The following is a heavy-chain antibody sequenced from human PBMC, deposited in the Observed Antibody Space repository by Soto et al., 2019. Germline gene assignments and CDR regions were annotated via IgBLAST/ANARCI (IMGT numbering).Heavy chain of an antibody. J-gene: IGHJ3*01. D-gene: IGHD3-22*01. CDR1: GFSFSNYG. Sequence: VQLVESGGGVVQPGRSLRLSCEGSGFSFSNYGIHWVRQAPGKGLEWVAVISHDGNSHHLADSVRGRFTISRDNSKNTVFLHMTSLRREDSAVYHCVKAQERSAQYFAVVITAFDFWGQGTMVTVSS. CDR2: ISHDGNSH. V-gene: IGHV3-30*18. CDR3: VKAQERSAQYFAVVITAFDF.